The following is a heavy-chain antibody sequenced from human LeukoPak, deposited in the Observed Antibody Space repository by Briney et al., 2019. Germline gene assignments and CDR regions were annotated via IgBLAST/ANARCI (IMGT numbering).Heavy chain of an antibody. Sequence: HAGGSLRLSCAASGFIVSGDFVSWVRQAPGKGLEWVSVIYSDGSTYYADSVKGRFTISRDNSKNTLDLQMTGLRAEDTAVYYCARERGRGRDSPWFDYWGQGTLVTVSS. J-gene: IGHJ4*02. CDR3: ARERGRGRDSPWFDY. D-gene: IGHD1-26*01. V-gene: IGHV3-53*01. CDR2: IYSDGST. CDR1: GFIVSGDF.